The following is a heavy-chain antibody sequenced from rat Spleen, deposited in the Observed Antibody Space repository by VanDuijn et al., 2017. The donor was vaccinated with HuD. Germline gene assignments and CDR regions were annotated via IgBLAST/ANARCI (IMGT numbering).Heavy chain of an antibody. CDR3: TREGNSGYGY. J-gene: IGHJ2*01. CDR2: ISYDGRTT. D-gene: IGHD4-3*01. V-gene: IGHV5-20*01. CDR1: GFTFSDYY. Sequence: EVQLVESGGGLVQPGRSLKVSCAASGFTFSDYYMAWVRQAPTKGLEWVATISYDGRTTNHRDSVKGRFTISRDNAKGTLYLQMDSLKSEDTATYYCTREGNSGYGYWGQGVMVTVSS.